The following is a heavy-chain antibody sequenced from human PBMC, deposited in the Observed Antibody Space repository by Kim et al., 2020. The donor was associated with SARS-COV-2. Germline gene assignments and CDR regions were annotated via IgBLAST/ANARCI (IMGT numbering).Heavy chain of an antibody. CDR1: GGSISYYY. Sequence: SETLSLTCTVSGGSISYYYWSWIRQPPGKGLEWIGYVFDSGSTNYNPSLKSRVTISLDTSKKQFSLKLTSVTAADTAVYYCARGKYYFDGSGNPRFWYFALWGRGTLVTVSS. CDR2: VFDSGST. CDR3: ARGKYYFDGSGNPRFWYFAL. D-gene: IGHD3-22*01. V-gene: IGHV4-59*01. J-gene: IGHJ2*01.